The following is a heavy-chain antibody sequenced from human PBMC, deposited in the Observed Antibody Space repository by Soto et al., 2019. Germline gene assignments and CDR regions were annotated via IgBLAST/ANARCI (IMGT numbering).Heavy chain of an antibody. CDR3: AREVTKVRGVRDYYGMDI. D-gene: IGHD3-10*01. CDR2: INPNSGGT. J-gene: IGHJ6*02. Sequence: GASVKVSCKASGYTVTGYYIHWVRQAPGQGLEWMGWINPNSGGTNYAQKFQGWVTMIRDTSISTAYMELSRLRSDDTAVYYCAREVTKVRGVRDYYGMDIWGRGTTVTVSS. V-gene: IGHV1-2*04. CDR1: GYTVTGYY.